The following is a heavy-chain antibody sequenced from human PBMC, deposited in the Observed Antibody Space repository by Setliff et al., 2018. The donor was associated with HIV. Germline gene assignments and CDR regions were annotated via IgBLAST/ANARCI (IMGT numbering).Heavy chain of an antibody. V-gene: IGHV3-74*03. CDR3: AKDRGAAAGNGGYFDY. CDR1: GFTFSSYW. CDR2: INSDGSST. J-gene: IGHJ4*02. D-gene: IGHD6-13*01. Sequence: GGSLRLSCAASGFTFSSYWMHWVRQVPGKGLVWVSRINSDGSSTTYADSVKGRFTISRDNAKNSLYLQMNSLRAEDMALYYCAKDRGAAAGNGGYFDYWGQGTLVTVSS.